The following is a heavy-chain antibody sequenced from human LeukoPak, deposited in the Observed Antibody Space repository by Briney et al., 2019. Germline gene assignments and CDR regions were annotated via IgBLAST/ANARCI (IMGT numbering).Heavy chain of an antibody. CDR2: IYYSGST. CDR3: AREVMITFGGVIDLTGMDV. J-gene: IGHJ6*03. CDR1: GGSISSYY. D-gene: IGHD3-16*02. V-gene: IGHV4-59*01. Sequence: PSETLSLTCTVSGGSISSYYWSWLRQPPGKGVEGIRYIYYSGSTNYNPSLKGRVTISVDTSKNQFSLKLSSVTAADTAVYYCAREVMITFGGVIDLTGMDVWGKGTTVTVSS.